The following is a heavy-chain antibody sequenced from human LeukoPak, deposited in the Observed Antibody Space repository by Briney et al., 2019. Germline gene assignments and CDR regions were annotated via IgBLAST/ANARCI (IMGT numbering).Heavy chain of an antibody. CDR3: ARDPSSYDILTGYHVYNWFDP. Sequence: PSETLSLTCTVSGGSISSGSYYWSWIRQPAGKGLEWIGRIYTSGSTNYNPSLKSRVTISVDTSKNQFSLKLSSVTAADTAVYYCARDPSSYDILTGYHVYNWFDPWGQGTLVTVSS. D-gene: IGHD3-9*01. V-gene: IGHV4-61*02. CDR1: GGSISSGSYY. J-gene: IGHJ5*02. CDR2: IYTSGST.